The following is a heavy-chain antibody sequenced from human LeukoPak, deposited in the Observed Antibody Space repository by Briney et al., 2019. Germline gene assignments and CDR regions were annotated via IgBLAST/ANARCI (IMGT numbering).Heavy chain of an antibody. CDR1: GFTVSTNY. CDR3: ARDRKVVTSGIDY. Sequence: GGPLRLSCAASGFTVSTNYMSWVHQAPGKGLEWVSVIYSGGSRYYADAVKGRFTISRDNSKNTLYLQMNSLRAEDTAVYYCARDRKVVTSGIDYWGQGTLVTVSS. D-gene: IGHD4-23*01. V-gene: IGHV3-66*01. J-gene: IGHJ4*02. CDR2: IYSGGSR.